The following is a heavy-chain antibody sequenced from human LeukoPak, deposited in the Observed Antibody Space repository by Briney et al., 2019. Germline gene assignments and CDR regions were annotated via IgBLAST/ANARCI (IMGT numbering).Heavy chain of an antibody. CDR2: ISSSSSYI. CDR3: ARDPHIVVVPAAIAFDI. CDR1: GFTFSSYS. J-gene: IGHJ3*02. V-gene: IGHV3-21*01. D-gene: IGHD2-2*01. Sequence: PGGSLRPSCAASGFTFSSYSMNWVRQAPGKGLEWVSSISSSSSYIYYADSVKGRFTISRDNAKNSLYLQMNSLRAEDTAVYYCARDPHIVVVPAAIAFDIWGQGTMVTVSS.